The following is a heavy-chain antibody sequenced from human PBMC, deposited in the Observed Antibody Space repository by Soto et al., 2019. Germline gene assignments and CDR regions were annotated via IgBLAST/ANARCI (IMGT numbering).Heavy chain of an antibody. CDR2: ISSSSSYI. CDR3: ARDAHVVVAANWFDP. J-gene: IGHJ5*02. D-gene: IGHD2-15*01. V-gene: IGHV3-21*01. CDR1: GFTFSSYS. Sequence: GGSLRLSCAASGFTFSSYSMNWVRQAPGKGLEWVSSISSSSSYIYYADSVKGRFTISRDNAKNSLYLQMNSLRAEDTAVYYCARDAHVVVAANWFDPWGQGTLVTVSS.